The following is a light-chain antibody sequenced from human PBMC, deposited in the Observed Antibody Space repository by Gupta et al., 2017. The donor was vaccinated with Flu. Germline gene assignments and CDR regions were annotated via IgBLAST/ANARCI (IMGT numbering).Light chain of an antibody. CDR3: QQNDNWPPFT. J-gene: IGKJ2*01. CDR2: DES. Sequence: ATLSVAPGERASLSCRASQSISRHLDWYHQKQGQAPRLLPYDESTCATGVGARFSGSGCGTEFSLILSIRQVEDSGVYYCQQNDNWPPFTFGQGTKLEI. V-gene: IGKV3-15*01. CDR1: QSISRH.